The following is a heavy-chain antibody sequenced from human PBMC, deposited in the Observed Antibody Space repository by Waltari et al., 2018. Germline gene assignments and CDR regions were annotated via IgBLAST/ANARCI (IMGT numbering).Heavy chain of an antibody. Sequence: QLQLQESGPGLVKPSETLSLTCTVSGGSISSSSYYWGWIRQPPGKGLEWIGSIYYSGSPYYNPSLKSRVTISVDTSKNQFSLKLSSVTAADTAVYYCATPTASDYYYGMDVWGQGTTVTVSS. D-gene: IGHD2-21*02. CDR3: ATPTASDYYYGMDV. CDR2: IYYSGSP. J-gene: IGHJ6*02. CDR1: GGSISSSSYY. V-gene: IGHV4-39*01.